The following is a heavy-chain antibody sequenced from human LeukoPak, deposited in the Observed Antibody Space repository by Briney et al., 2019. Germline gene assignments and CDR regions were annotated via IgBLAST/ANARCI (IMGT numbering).Heavy chain of an antibody. V-gene: IGHV1-2*02. J-gene: IGHJ4*02. Sequence: GESLKISCKASGYTFTGYYMHWVRQAPGQGLEWMGWINPNSGGTNYAQKFQGRVTMTRDTSISTAYMELSRLRSDDTAVYYCAREVVYDFWSGYSDDYWGQGTLVTVSS. CDR1: GYTFTGYY. CDR2: INPNSGGT. D-gene: IGHD3-3*01. CDR3: AREVVYDFWSGYSDDY.